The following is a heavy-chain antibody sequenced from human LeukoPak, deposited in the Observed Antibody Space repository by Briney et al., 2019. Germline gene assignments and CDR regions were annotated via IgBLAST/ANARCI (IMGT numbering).Heavy chain of an antibody. CDR3: TRDGPQNYDFWSGYRYYFDY. CDR1: GFTFGDYA. Sequence: GRSLRLSCTASGFTFGDYAMSWFRQAPGKGLEWVGFIRSKAYGGTTEYAASVKGRFTISRDDSKSIAYLQMNSLKTEDTAVYYCTRDGPQNYDFWSGYRYYFDYWGQGTLVTVSS. CDR2: IRSKAYGGTT. D-gene: IGHD3-3*01. J-gene: IGHJ4*02. V-gene: IGHV3-49*03.